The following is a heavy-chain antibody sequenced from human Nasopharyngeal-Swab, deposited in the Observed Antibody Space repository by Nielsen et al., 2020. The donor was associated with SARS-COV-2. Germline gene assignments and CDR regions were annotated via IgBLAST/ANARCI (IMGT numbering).Heavy chain of an antibody. D-gene: IGHD1-26*01. CDR2: IYYSGST. CDR3: ARIRVEELRGFDY. V-gene: IGHV4-61*01. Sequence: GSLRLSCTVSGGSVSSGSYYWSWIRQPPGKGLEWIGYIYYSGSTNYNPSLKSRVTISVDTSKNQFSLKLTSVTAADTAMYYCARIRVEELRGFDYWGQGTLVTVSS. J-gene: IGHJ4*02. CDR1: GGSVSSGSYY.